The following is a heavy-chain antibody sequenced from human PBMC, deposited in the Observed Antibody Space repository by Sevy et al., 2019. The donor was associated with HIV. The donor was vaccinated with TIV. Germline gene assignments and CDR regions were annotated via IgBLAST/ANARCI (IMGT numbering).Heavy chain of an antibody. CDR1: GFTFNTYA. CDR3: AKESPGYNYDSSGSLDY. Sequence: GGSLRLSCAASGFTFNTYAMSWVRQAPGKGLEWVSGISGSAYSTYYADSVKGRFTISRDNSKNTLSLQMNSLRAEDTAVYYCAKESPGYNYDSSGSLDYWCQGTLVTVSS. J-gene: IGHJ4*02. V-gene: IGHV3-23*01. D-gene: IGHD3-22*01. CDR2: ISGSAYST.